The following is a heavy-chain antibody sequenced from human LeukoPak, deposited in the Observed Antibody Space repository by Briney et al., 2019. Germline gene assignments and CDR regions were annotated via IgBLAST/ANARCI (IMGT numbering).Heavy chain of an antibody. CDR3: ARDGPVGFWSGYYFDY. CDR2: IYTSGST. CDR1: GGSISSYY. V-gene: IGHV4-4*07. D-gene: IGHD3-3*01. Sequence: KPSETLSLTCTVSGGSISSYYWSWIRQPPGKGLEWIGRIYTSGSTNYNPSLKSRVTMSVDTSKNQFSLKLSSVTAADTAVYYCARDGPVGFWSGYYFDYWGQGTLVTVSS. J-gene: IGHJ4*02.